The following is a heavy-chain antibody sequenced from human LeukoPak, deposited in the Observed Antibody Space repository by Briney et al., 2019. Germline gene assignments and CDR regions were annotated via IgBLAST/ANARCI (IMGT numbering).Heavy chain of an antibody. D-gene: IGHD6-13*01. J-gene: IGHJ6*03. Sequence: GGSLRLSCAASGFTLSSYAMSWVRQAPGKGLEWVSAISGSGVSTYYADSVKGRFTISRDNSKNTLYLQMNSLRAEDTAVYYCYYSSSSPSYYYYYMDVWGKGTTVTVSS. CDR1: GFTLSSYA. CDR3: YYSSSSPSYYYYYMDV. CDR2: ISGSGVST. V-gene: IGHV3-23*01.